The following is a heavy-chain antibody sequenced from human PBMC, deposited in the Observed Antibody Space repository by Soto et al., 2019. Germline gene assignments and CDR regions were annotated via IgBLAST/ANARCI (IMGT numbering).Heavy chain of an antibody. J-gene: IGHJ4*02. Sequence: GGSLRLSCAASGFTFSSYWMSWVRQAPGKGLEWVANIKQDGSEKYYVDSVKGRFTISRDNAKNSLYLQMNSLRAEDTAVYYCAREGPIAVAPGGYFDYWGQGTLVTVSS. D-gene: IGHD6-13*01. CDR1: GFTFSSYW. CDR2: IKQDGSEK. CDR3: AREGPIAVAPGGYFDY. V-gene: IGHV3-7*01.